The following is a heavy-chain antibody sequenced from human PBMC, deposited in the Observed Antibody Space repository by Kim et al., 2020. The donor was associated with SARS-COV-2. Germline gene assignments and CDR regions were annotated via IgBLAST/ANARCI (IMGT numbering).Heavy chain of an antibody. D-gene: IGHD1-26*01. CDR1: GYTFIGYY. CDR2: INPNSGGT. V-gene: IGHV1-2*02. Sequence: ASVKVSCKASGYTFIGYYMHWVRQAPGQGLEWMGWINPNSGGTNYAQNFQGRVTMTRDTSISTAYMELSRLRSDDTAVYYCARQDRWDYYFDYWGQGTLVTVSS. J-gene: IGHJ4*02. CDR3: ARQDRWDYYFDY.